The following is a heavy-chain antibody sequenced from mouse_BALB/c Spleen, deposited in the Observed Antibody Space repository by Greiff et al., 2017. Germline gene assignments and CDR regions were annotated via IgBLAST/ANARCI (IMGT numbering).Heavy chain of an antibody. J-gene: IGHJ2*01. Sequence: DVQLVESGGGLVKPGGSLKLSCAASGFTFSSYTMSWVRQTPEKRLEWVATISSGGSYTYYPDSVKGRFTISRDNAKNTLYLQMSSLKSEDTAMYYCTRVVENSYYFDYWGQGTTLTVSS. CDR2: ISSGGSYT. CDR1: GFTFSSYT. CDR3: TRVVENSYYFDY. V-gene: IGHV5-6-4*01.